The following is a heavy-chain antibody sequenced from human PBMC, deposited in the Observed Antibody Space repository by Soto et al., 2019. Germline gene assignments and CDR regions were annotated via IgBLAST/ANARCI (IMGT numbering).Heavy chain of an antibody. CDR1: GYTFTSYG. CDR3: ARDRGDSSGYYYVPGERGNFDY. V-gene: IGHV1-18*01. J-gene: IGHJ4*02. CDR2: ISAYNGNT. D-gene: IGHD3-22*01. Sequence: QVQLVQSGAEVKKPGASVKVSCKASGYTFTSYGISWVRQAPGQGLEWMGWISAYNGNTNYAQKLQGRVTMTTDTSTSTAYMELRSLRSDDTAVYYCARDRGDSSGYYYVPGERGNFDYWGQGTLVTVSS.